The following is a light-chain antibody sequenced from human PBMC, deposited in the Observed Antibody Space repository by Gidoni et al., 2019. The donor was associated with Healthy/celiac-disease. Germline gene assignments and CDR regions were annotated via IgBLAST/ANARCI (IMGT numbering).Light chain of an antibody. CDR2: EGS. Sequence: QSALTHPASFSGSPGQSITISCTGTSSDVGSYNLVSWYQQHPGKAPKLMIYEGSKRPSGVSNRFSGSKSGNTASMTSSGLQAEDEADYYCCSYAGSSTYVFGTGTKVTVL. J-gene: IGLJ1*01. CDR3: CSYAGSSTYV. CDR1: SSDVGSYNL. V-gene: IGLV2-23*01.